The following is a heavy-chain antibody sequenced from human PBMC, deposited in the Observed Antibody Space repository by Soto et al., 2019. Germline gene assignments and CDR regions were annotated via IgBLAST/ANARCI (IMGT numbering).Heavy chain of an antibody. CDR2: TYYRSKWYN. Sequence: SQTLSLTCAISGDSVSSNSAAWNWIRQSPSRGLEWLGRTYYRSKWYNDYAVSVKSRITINPDTSKNQFSLQLNSVTPEDTAVYYCARDYDSSGTMGYYFDYRGQGTLVTVSS. CDR1: GDSVSSNSAA. J-gene: IGHJ4*02. V-gene: IGHV6-1*01. CDR3: ARDYDSSGTMGYYFDY. D-gene: IGHD3-22*01.